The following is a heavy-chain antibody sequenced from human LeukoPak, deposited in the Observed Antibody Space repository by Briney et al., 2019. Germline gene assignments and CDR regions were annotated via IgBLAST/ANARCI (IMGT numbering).Heavy chain of an antibody. Sequence: SGGSLRLSCAASGFSLRAYDLIWVRQAPGKGLDWVSIINGGGDIMMYEDSVKGRFTISRDNSKNTFYLQMNSLRVEDTAVYYCAMRERGYGLDIWGQRTMVTVSS. J-gene: IGHJ3*02. V-gene: IGHV3-23*01. CDR3: AMRERGYGLDI. CDR1: GFSLRAYD. D-gene: IGHD1-26*01. CDR2: INGGGDIM.